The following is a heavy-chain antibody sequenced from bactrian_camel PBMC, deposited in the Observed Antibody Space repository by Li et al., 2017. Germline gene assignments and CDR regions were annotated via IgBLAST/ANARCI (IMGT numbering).Heavy chain of an antibody. Sequence: HVQLVESGGGSVQAGGSLTLSCTYSLFRNAYSCMGWFRQAPGKERMAFAAIDTDGRSSYADSVKGRFTISKDNAKNTLDLQMNSLKPEDSAMYYCASVLSTACSAQEAWFTYWGQGTQVTVS. CDR3: ASVLSTACSAQEAWFTY. J-gene: IGHJ4*01. V-gene: IGHV3S55*01. CDR2: IDTDGRS. CDR1: LFRNAYSC. D-gene: IGHD1*01.